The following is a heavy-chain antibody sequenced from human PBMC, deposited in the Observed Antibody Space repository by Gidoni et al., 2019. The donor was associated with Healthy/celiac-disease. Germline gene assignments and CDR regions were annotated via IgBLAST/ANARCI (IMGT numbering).Heavy chain of an antibody. CDR1: GGSISRSSYY. CDR2: IYYSGST. Sequence: QLQLQESGPGLVKPSETLSLTCTVSGGSISRSSYYWGWIRQPPGKGLEWIGSIYYSGSTYYNPSLKSRVTISVDTSKNQFSLKLSSVTAADTAVYYCASVSITMVRGVIPYYFDYWGQGTLVTVSS. D-gene: IGHD3-10*01. CDR3: ASVSITMVRGVIPYYFDY. V-gene: IGHV4-39*01. J-gene: IGHJ4*02.